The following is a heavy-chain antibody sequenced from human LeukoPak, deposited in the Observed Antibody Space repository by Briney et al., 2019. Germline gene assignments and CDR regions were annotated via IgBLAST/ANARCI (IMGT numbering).Heavy chain of an antibody. D-gene: IGHD4-17*01. CDR1: GGSIRPYY. CDR2: IYYSGST. Sequence: SETLFLTCTVSGGSIRPYYWSWIRLPPGKGLEWIGYIYYSGSTNYNPSLKSRVTISVDTSKNQFSLKLSSVTAADTAVYYCARGGYGDSRLDYWGQGTLVTVSS. V-gene: IGHV4-59*01. J-gene: IGHJ4*02. CDR3: ARGGYGDSRLDY.